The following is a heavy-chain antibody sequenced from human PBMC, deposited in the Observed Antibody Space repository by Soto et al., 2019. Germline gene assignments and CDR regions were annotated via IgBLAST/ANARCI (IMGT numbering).Heavy chain of an antibody. D-gene: IGHD3-3*01. CDR1: GFTFSSYS. J-gene: IGHJ5*02. Sequence: GGSLRLSCAASGFTFSSYSMNWVRQAPGKGLEWVSSISSSSSYIYYADSVKGRFTISRDNAKNSLYLQMNSLRAEDTAVYYCARDWVLRGFDPWGQGTLVTVSS. V-gene: IGHV3-21*01. CDR2: ISSSSSYI. CDR3: ARDWVLRGFDP.